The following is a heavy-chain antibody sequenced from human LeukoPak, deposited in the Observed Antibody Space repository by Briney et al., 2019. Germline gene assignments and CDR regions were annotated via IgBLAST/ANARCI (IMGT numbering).Heavy chain of an antibody. CDR1: GFTFSSHW. CDR2: IKQDGSEK. V-gene: IGHV3-7*01. D-gene: IGHD1-26*01. Sequence: PGGSLRLSCAASGFTFSSHWMSWVRQAPGKGLEWVANIKQDGSEKYYVDSVKGRFTISRDNAKNSLYLQMNSLRAEDTAVYYCARVRGSYYLDYWGQGTLVPVSS. J-gene: IGHJ4*02. CDR3: ARVRGSYYLDY.